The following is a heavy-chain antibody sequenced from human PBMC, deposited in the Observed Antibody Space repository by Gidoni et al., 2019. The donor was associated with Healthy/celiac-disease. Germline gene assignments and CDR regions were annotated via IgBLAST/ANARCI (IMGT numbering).Heavy chain of an antibody. CDR3: ARDLPLMTTVTRGFDL. V-gene: IGHV3-11*01. CDR1: DYY. Sequence: DYYMSWIRQAPGKGLEWVSYISSSGSTIYYADSVKGRFTISRDNAKNSLYLQMNSLRAEDTAVYYCARDLPLMTTVTRGFDLWGRGTLVTVSS. CDR2: ISSSGSTI. D-gene: IGHD4-17*01. J-gene: IGHJ2*01.